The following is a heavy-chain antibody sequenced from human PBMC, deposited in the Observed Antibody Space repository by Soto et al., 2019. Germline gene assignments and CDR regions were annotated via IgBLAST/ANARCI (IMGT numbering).Heavy chain of an antibody. J-gene: IGHJ5*02. CDR3: ARWEAGYYDFWSGYFRPFDP. CDR1: GFTFSDYY. V-gene: IGHV3-11*06. D-gene: IGHD3-3*01. CDR2: ISSSSSYT. Sequence: QVQLVESGGGLVKPGGSLRLSCAASGFTFSDYYMSWIRQAPGKGLEWVSYISSSSSYTNYADSVKGRFTISRDNAKNSLYLQMNSLRAEDTAVYYCARWEAGYYDFWSGYFRPFDPWGQGTLVTVSS.